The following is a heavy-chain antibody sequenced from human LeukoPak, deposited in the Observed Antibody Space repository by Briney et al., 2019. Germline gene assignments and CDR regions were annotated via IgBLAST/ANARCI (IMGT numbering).Heavy chain of an antibody. V-gene: IGHV4-34*01. J-gene: IGHJ4*02. CDR1: GGSFSGYY. CDR3: ARGRQNDY. CDR2: INQSGST. Sequence: SETLSLTCAVYGGSFSGYYWSWIRQPPGKGLEWIGEINQSGSTNYNPSLKSRVTISVDTSKNQFSLKLSSVTAAVTAVYYCARGRQNDYWGQGTLVTVSS.